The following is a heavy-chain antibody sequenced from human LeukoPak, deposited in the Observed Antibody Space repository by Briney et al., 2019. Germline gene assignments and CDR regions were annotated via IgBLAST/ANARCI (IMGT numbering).Heavy chain of an antibody. Sequence: SETLSLTCTVSGGSISSYYWSWIRQPAGKGLEWIGRIYTSGSTNYNPSLKSRVTISVDTSKNQFSLKLSSVTAADTAVYYCARGYSYGRRFDPWGQGTLVTVSS. CDR3: ARGYSYGRRFDP. CDR1: GGSISSYY. J-gene: IGHJ5*02. D-gene: IGHD5-18*01. V-gene: IGHV4-4*07. CDR2: IYTSGST.